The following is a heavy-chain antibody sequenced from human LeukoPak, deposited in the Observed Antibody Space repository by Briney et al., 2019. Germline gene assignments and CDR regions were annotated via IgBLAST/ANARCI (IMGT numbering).Heavy chain of an antibody. CDR1: GFTFGTYG. CDR2: ITGSSTWT. V-gene: IGHV3-23*01. Sequence: PGGSLRLSCEASGFTFGTYGMTWVRHAPGKGLEWVSGITGSSTWTYYADSVRGRFTISRDNSKNPLHLQMNNLTADDTAIYYCARELVSLGTGYFDLWGRGTLVTVSS. D-gene: IGHD7-27*01. J-gene: IGHJ2*01. CDR3: ARELVSLGTGYFDL.